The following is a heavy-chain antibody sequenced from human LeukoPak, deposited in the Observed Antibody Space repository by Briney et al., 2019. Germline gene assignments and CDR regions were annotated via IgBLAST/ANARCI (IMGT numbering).Heavy chain of an antibody. Sequence: GGSLRLSCAASGFTFSSYAMSWVRQAPGKGLEWVSAISGSGGSTYYADSVKGRFTISRDNSKNTLYLQMNSLRAEDTAVYYCAKTTHRYSSSSRYFDYWGQGTLVTVSS. CDR1: GFTFSSYA. J-gene: IGHJ4*02. D-gene: IGHD6-6*01. CDR2: ISGSGGST. CDR3: AKTTHRYSSSSRYFDY. V-gene: IGHV3-23*01.